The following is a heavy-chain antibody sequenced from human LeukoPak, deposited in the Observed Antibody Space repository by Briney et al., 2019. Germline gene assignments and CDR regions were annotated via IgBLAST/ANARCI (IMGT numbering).Heavy chain of an antibody. D-gene: IGHD6-6*01. Sequence: GGSLRLSCAASGFTFSSYGMHWVRQAPGKGLEWVAVISYDGSNKYYADSVKGRFTISRDNSKNTLYLQMNSLRAEDTAVYYCAKDQGAHSSSSTDYYYGMDVWGQGTTVTVSS. CDR2: ISYDGSNK. CDR1: GFTFSSYG. J-gene: IGHJ6*02. CDR3: AKDQGAHSSSSTDYYYGMDV. V-gene: IGHV3-30*18.